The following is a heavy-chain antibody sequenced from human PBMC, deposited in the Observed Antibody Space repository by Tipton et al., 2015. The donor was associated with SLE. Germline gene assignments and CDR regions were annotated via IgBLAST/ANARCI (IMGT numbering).Heavy chain of an antibody. Sequence: TLSLTCTVSGGSISSSSYYWGWIRQPPGKGLEWIGSLYYSGSTYYNPSLKSRVTISVDTSKNHFSLKLTSVTAADTAVYYCARDPLHLGRAFDIWGQGTMVTVSS. J-gene: IGHJ3*02. D-gene: IGHD7-27*01. CDR3: ARDPLHLGRAFDI. CDR2: LYYSGST. V-gene: IGHV4-39*07. CDR1: GGSISSSSYY.